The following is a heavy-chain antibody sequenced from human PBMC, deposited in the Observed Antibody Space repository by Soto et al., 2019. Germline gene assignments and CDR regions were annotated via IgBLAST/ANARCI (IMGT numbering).Heavy chain of an antibody. V-gene: IGHV3-23*01. Sequence: GGSLRLSCAASGFTFSSYAMSWVRQAPGKGLEWVSAISGSGGSTYYADSVKGRFTISRDNSKNTLYLQMNSLRAEDTAVYYCAKRAHDFWSGYYRVAYYYYYMDVWGKGTTVTVSS. D-gene: IGHD3-3*01. CDR2: ISGSGGST. CDR1: GFTFSSYA. CDR3: AKRAHDFWSGYYRVAYYYYYMDV. J-gene: IGHJ6*03.